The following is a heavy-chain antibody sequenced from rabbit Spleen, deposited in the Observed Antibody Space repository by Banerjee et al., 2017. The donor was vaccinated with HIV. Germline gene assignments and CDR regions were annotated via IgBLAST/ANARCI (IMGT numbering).Heavy chain of an antibody. CDR3: ARGSATMTMVITGFYFNL. Sequence: QQQLEESGGGLVKPEGSLTLTCKASGVSFSTDYYMCWVRQAPGKGLECIACIYGGVIGSTYYATWAKGRFTISKTSSTTVTLQMTSLTAADTATYFCARGSATMTMVITGFYFNLWGQGTLVTVS. CDR2: IYGGVIGST. D-gene: IGHD2-1*01. CDR1: GVSFSTDYY. V-gene: IGHV1S45*01. J-gene: IGHJ4*01.